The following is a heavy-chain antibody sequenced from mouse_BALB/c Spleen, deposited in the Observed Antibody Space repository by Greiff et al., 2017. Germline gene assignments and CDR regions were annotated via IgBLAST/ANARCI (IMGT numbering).Heavy chain of an antibody. CDR3: AREEYGNYWFAY. J-gene: IGHJ3*01. V-gene: IGHV5-4*02. Sequence: QGVESGGGLVKPGGSLKLSCAASGFTFSDYYMYWVRQTPEKRLEWVATISDGGSYTYYPDSVKGRFTISRDNAKNNLYLQMSSLKSEDTAMYYCAREEYGNYWFAYWGQGTLVTVSA. CDR2: ISDGGSYT. D-gene: IGHD2-10*02. CDR1: GFTFSDYY.